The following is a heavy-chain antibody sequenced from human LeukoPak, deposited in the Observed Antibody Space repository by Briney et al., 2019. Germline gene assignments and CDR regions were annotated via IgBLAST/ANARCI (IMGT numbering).Heavy chain of an antibody. CDR2: FDPEDGET. CDR1: GYTLTELS. CDR3: ATFNYYDSSGYYVHIDY. D-gene: IGHD3-22*01. Sequence: ASVKVSCKVSGYTLTELSMHWVRQAPGKGLEWMGGFDPEDGETIYAQKFRGRVTMTEDTSTDTAYMELSSLRSEDTAVYYCATFNYYDSSGYYVHIDYWGQGTLVTVSS. J-gene: IGHJ4*02. V-gene: IGHV1-24*01.